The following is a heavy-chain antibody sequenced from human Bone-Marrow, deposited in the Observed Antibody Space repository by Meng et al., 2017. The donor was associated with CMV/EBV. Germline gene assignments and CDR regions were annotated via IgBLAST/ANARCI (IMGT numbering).Heavy chain of an antibody. CDR3: ARGNGRGYDFWSGYDYYYYYGMDV. V-gene: IGHV3-30-3*01. Sequence: GESLKISCAASGFTFSSYAMHWVRQAPGKGLEWVAVISYDGSNKYYADSVKGRFTISRDNSKNTLYLQMNSLRSEDTAVYYCARGNGRGYDFWSGYDYYYYYGMDVWGQGTTVTVSS. CDR2: ISYDGSNK. CDR1: GFTFSSYA. D-gene: IGHD3-3*01. J-gene: IGHJ6*02.